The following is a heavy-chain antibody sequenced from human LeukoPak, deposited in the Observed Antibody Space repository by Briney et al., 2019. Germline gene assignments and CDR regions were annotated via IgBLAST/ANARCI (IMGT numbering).Heavy chain of an antibody. CDR2: INPSGGTT. CDR1: GYTFTSYY. CDR3: ARDPSPMTSTIYGMDV. D-gene: IGHD3-22*01. Sequence: ASVKVSCKASGYTFTSYYMHWVRQAPGQGLEWMGIINPSGGTTSYARKFQGRVTMTRDTSTSTVYMELSSLRSEDTAVYYCARDPSPMTSTIYGMDVWGQGTTVTVSS. V-gene: IGHV1-46*01. J-gene: IGHJ6*02.